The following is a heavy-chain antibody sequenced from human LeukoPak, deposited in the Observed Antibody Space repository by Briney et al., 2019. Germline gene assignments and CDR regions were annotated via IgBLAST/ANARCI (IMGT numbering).Heavy chain of an antibody. Sequence: PGASVKVSCKASGYTFTNYDINWVRQATGQGLEWVGWINLNSGNTGFAQKLQGRVTMTRNTSISTAYMELSSLRSEDTAVYYCARTRGMLGHCGGGSCDHLWGQGTPVTVSS. V-gene: IGHV1-8*01. D-gene: IGHD2-15*01. CDR2: INLNSGNT. CDR3: ARTRGMLGHCGGGSCDHL. CDR1: GYTFTNYD. J-gene: IGHJ4*02.